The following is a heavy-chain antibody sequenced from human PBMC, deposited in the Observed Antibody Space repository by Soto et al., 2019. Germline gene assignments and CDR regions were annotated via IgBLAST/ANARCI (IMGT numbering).Heavy chain of an antibody. J-gene: IGHJ4*02. CDR1: GFTFSSYS. D-gene: IGHD3-22*01. V-gene: IGHV3-21*01. CDR3: ARDPRYYDSSGYYWY. Sequence: GGSLRLSCAASGFTFSSYSMNWVRQAPGKGLEWVSSISSSSSYIYYADSVKDRFTISRDNAKNSLYLQMNSLRAEDTAVYYCARDPRYYDSSGYYWYWGQGTLVTVSS. CDR2: ISSSSSYI.